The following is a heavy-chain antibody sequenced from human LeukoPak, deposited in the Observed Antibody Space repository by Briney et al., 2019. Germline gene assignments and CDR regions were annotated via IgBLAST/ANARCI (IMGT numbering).Heavy chain of an antibody. CDR3: ARGGTTEYDY. CDR1: GGSISSGGYS. J-gene: IGHJ4*02. V-gene: IGHV4-30-2*01. CDR2: IYHSGST. D-gene: IGHD1-26*01. Sequence: SGTLSLTCAVSGGSISSGGYSWSWIRQPPGKGLEWIGYIYHSGSTYYNPSLKSRVTISVDRSKNQFSLKLSSVTAADTAVYYCARGGTTEYDYWGQGTLVTVSS.